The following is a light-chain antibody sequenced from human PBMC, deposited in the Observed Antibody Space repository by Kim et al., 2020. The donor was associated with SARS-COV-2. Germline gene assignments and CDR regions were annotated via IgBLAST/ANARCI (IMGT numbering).Light chain of an antibody. V-gene: IGLV3-1*01. CDR3: QAWDSSTVV. J-gene: IGLJ2*01. CDR2: QDS. Sequence: ELTQPPSVSVSPGQTASITCSGDKLGDKYACWYQQKPGQSPVLVIYQDSKRPSGIPERFSGSNSGNTATLTISGTQAMDEADYYCQAWDSSTVVFGGGTQLTV. CDR1: KLGDKY.